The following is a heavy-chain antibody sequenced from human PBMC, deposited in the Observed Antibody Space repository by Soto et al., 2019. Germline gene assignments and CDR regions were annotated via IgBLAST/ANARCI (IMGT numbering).Heavy chain of an antibody. D-gene: IGHD6-19*01. CDR2: ISWSGNNM. Sequence: LSLTCTVSGGSISRYYWRWIRQTPGKGLEWVSGISWSGNNMDYRDSVKGRFTISRDNAKNSLYLQMNSLRVEDTALYYCVKGLNIDYNSGWFYFDYWGQGTVVTVSS. CDR3: VKGLNIDYNSGWFYFDY. J-gene: IGHJ4*02. CDR1: GGSISRYY. V-gene: IGHV3-9*01.